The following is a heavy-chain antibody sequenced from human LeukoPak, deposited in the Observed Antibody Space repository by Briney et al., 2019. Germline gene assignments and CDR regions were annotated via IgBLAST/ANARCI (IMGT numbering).Heavy chain of an antibody. CDR3: AKDKGWGYSAYDCYGMDV. CDR1: GFTFSIYG. D-gene: IGHD1-26*01. J-gene: IGHJ6*02. V-gene: IGHV3-33*06. CDR2: IWYDGSNK. Sequence: GGSLRLSCAASGFTFSIYGMHWVRQAPGKGLEWVAVIWYDGSNKYYADSVKGRFTISRDNSKNTLYLQMNSLRAEDTAVYYCAKDKGWGYSAYDCYGMDVWGQGTTVTVSS.